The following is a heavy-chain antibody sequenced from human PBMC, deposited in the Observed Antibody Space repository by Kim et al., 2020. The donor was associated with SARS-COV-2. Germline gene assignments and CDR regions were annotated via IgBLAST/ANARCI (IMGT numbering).Heavy chain of an antibody. D-gene: IGHD3-22*01. CDR1: GYTFTSYY. CDR3: ARDPAKNYDSSGYYPDY. J-gene: IGHJ4*02. V-gene: IGHV1-46*01. CDR2: INPSGGST. Sequence: ASVKVSCKASGYTFTSYYMHWVRQAPGQGLEWMGIINPSGGSTSYAQKFQGRVTMTRDTSTSTVYMELSSLRSEDTAVYYCARDPAKNYDSSGYYPDYWGQGTLVTVSS.